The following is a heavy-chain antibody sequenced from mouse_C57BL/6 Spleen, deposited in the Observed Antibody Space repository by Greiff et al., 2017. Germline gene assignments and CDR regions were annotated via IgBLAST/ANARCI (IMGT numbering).Heavy chain of an antibody. CDR3: ARWGFPYYFDY. J-gene: IGHJ2*01. V-gene: IGHV1-80*01. CDR2: IYPGDGDT. CDR1: GYAFSSYW. Sequence: QVQLQQSGAELVKPGASVKISCKASGYAFSSYWMNWVKQRPGKGLEWIGQIYPGDGDTNYNGKFKGKATLTADKSSSTAYMQLSSLTSEDSAVYFCARWGFPYYFDYWGKGTTLTVSS.